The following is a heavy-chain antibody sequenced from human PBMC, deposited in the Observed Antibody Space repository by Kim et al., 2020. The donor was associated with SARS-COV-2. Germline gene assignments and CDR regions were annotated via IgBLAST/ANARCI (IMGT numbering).Heavy chain of an antibody. CDR3: ARDRYYGSGSYSYYYYGMDV. CDR2: IYYSGST. J-gene: IGHJ6*02. V-gene: IGHV4-59*01. CDR1: GGSISSYY. D-gene: IGHD3-10*01. Sequence: SETLSLTCTVSGGSISSYYWSWIRQPPGKGLEWIGYIYYSGSTNYNPSLKSRVTISVDTSKNQFSLKLSSVTAADTAVYYCARDRYYGSGSYSYYYYGMDVWGQGTTVTVSS.